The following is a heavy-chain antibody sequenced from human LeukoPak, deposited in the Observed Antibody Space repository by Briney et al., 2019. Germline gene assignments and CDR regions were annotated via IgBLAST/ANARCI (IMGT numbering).Heavy chain of an antibody. Sequence: GGSLGLSCAASGFTFSSYSMNWVRQAPGKGLEWVSSISSSSSYIYYADSVKGRFTISRDNAKNSLYLQMNSLRAEDTAVYYCARGRTGIAAAGKRADDAFDIWGQGTMVTVSS. V-gene: IGHV3-21*01. D-gene: IGHD6-13*01. CDR2: ISSSSSYI. J-gene: IGHJ3*02. CDR3: ARGRTGIAAAGKRADDAFDI. CDR1: GFTFSSYS.